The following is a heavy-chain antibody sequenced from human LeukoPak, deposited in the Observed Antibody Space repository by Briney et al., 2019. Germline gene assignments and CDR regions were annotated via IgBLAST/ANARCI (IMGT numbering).Heavy chain of an antibody. CDR3: ARELCSGGSCYYYYGMDV. J-gene: IGHJ6*02. D-gene: IGHD2-15*01. Sequence: ASVKVSCKASGYTFTSYDINWVRQATGHGLEWMGWMNPNSGNTGYAQKFQGRVTMTRNTSISTAYMELSSLRSEDTAVYYCARELCSGGSCYYYYGMDVWGQGTTVTVSS. V-gene: IGHV1-8*01. CDR1: GYTFTSYD. CDR2: MNPNSGNT.